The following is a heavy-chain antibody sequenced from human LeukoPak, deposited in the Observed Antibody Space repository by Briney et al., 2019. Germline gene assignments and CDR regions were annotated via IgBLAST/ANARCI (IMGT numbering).Heavy chain of an antibody. CDR2: INPNSGGT. CDR1: GYTFTGYY. V-gene: IGHV1-2*02. J-gene: IGHJ5*02. CDR3: ASSIGLTGNNWFDP. Sequence: ASVKVSCKASGYTFTGYYMHWVRQAPGQGLEWMGWINPNSGGTNYAQKFQGRVTMTRDTSISTAYMELSKLRSDDTAVYYCASSIGLTGNNWFDPWGQGTLVTASS. D-gene: IGHD2/OR15-2a*01.